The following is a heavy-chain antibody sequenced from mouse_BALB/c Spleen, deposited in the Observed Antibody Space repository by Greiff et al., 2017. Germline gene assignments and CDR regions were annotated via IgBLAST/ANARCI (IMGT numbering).Heavy chain of an antibody. CDR1: GFTFSSYA. Sequence: EVKLMESGGGLVKPGGSLKLSCAASGFTFSSYAMSWVRQSPEKRLEWVAEISSGGSYTYYPDTVTGRFTISRDNAKNTLYLEMSSLRSEDTAMYYCAKPTVVGPFAYWGQGTLVTVSA. CDR3: AKPTVVGPFAY. J-gene: IGHJ3*01. D-gene: IGHD1-1*01. CDR2: ISSGGSYT. V-gene: IGHV5-9-4*01.